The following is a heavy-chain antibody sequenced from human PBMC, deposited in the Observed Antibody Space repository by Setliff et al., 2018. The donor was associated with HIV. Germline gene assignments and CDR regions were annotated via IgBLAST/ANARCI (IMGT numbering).Heavy chain of an antibody. CDR1: GFTFSSYS. Sequence: GSLRLSCAASGFTFSSYSMNWVRQAPGKGLEWVSVIGGSGGSTYYAVSVKGRFTISRDNSKNTLYLQMNSLRAEDTAVYYCAKGTYSYDSSGPDYWGQGTLV. V-gene: IGHV3-23*01. CDR3: AKGTYSYDSSGPDY. J-gene: IGHJ4*02. CDR2: IGGSGGST. D-gene: IGHD3-22*01.